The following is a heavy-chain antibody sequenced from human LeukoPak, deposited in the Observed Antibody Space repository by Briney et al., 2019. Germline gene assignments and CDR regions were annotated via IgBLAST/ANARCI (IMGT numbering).Heavy chain of an antibody. V-gene: IGHV3-21*01. D-gene: IGHD5-24*01. CDR3: ARKEMATITLDY. CDR2: ISSSSSYI. Sequence: GGSLRLSCAASGFTFSSYSMNWVRQAPGKGLEWVSSISSSSSYIYYADSVKGRFTISRDNAKNSLYLQMNSLRAEDTAVYYCARKEMATITLDYWGQGTLVTVSS. J-gene: IGHJ4*02. CDR1: GFTFSSYS.